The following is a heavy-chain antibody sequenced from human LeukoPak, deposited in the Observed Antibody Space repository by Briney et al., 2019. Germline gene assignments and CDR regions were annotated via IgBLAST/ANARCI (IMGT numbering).Heavy chain of an antibody. CDR2: IYYSGST. D-gene: IGHD1-26*01. V-gene: IGHV4-59*08. CDR3: ARWEYYYYGMDV. Sequence: PSETLSLTCTVSGGSISSYYWSWIQQPPGKGLEWIGYIYYSGSTNYNPSLKSRVTISVDTSKNQFSLKLSSVTAADTAVYYCARWEYYYYGMDVWGQGTTVTVSS. CDR1: GGSISSYY. J-gene: IGHJ6*01.